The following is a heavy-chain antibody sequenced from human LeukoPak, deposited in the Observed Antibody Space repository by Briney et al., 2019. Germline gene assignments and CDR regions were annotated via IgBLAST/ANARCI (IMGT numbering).Heavy chain of an antibody. V-gene: IGHV4-39*07. CDR3: ARDPSILAFDI. CDR1: GGSISSSSYY. CDR2: IYYSGST. Sequence: SETLSLTCTVSGGSISSSSYYWGWIRQPPGKGLEWIGSIYYSGSTNYNPSLKSRITMSVDTSKNQFSLKLSSVTAADTAVYYCARDPSILAFDIWGQGTVVAVSS. J-gene: IGHJ3*02. D-gene: IGHD6-6*01.